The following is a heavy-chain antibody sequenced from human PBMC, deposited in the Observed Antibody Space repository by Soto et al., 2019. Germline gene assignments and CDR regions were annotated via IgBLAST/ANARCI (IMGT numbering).Heavy chain of an antibody. CDR1: GGSISSGDYY. J-gene: IGHJ4*02. CDR3: ARGSCSGGSCYSVFDY. CDR2: IYYSGST. V-gene: IGHV4-30-4*01. D-gene: IGHD2-15*01. Sequence: QVQLQESGPGLVKPSQTLSLTCTVSGGSISSGDYYWSWIRQPPGKGLEWIGYIYYSGSTYYNPSLKSRVTISVDTSKNQFSLKLSSVTAADTAVYYCARGSCSGGSCYSVFDYWGQGTLVTVSS.